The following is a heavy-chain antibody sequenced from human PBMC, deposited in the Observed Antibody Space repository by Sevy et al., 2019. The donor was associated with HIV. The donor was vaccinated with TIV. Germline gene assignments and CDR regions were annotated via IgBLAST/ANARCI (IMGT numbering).Heavy chain of an antibody. CDR3: ARVVDYYDSSGYYYVEYFDY. CDR1: GGTFSSYA. J-gene: IGHJ4*02. CDR2: IIPIFGTA. V-gene: IGHV1-69*13. Sequence: ASVKVSCKASGGTFSSYAISWVRQAPGQGLEWMGGIIPIFGTANYAQKFQGRVTITADESSSTAYIELSSLRSEDTAVYYCARVVDYYDSSGYYYVEYFDYWGQGTLVTVSS. D-gene: IGHD3-22*01.